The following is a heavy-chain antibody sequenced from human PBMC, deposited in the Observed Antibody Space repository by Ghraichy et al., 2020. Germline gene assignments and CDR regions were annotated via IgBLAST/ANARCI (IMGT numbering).Heavy chain of an antibody. CDR1: GFTFSSYA. CDR3: AKLQDEDIVVVVGASPFDY. V-gene: IGHV3-23*01. Sequence: GSLNISCAASGFTFSSYAMNWVRQAPGKGLEWVSSISGSGGSTYYADFVKGRFTISGDNSKNTLYLQMNSLRAEDTAVYYCAKLQDEDIVVVVGASPFDYWGQGTLVTVSS. D-gene: IGHD2-15*01. J-gene: IGHJ4*02. CDR2: ISGSGGST.